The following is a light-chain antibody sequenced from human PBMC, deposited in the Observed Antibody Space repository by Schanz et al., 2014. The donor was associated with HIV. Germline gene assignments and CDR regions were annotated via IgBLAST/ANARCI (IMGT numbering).Light chain of an antibody. J-gene: IGLJ1*01. CDR2: EDS. Sequence: QSVLTQPASVSGSPGQSITISCTGTSTDVGTYNLVSWYQQHPGTAPKVIIYEDSKRSSGISHRFSGSKSGNTASLTIVGLQPEDEADYYCSSYTSSSPLGVFGTGTKLTVL. CDR3: SSYTSSSPLGV. V-gene: IGLV2-14*02. CDR1: STDVGTYNL.